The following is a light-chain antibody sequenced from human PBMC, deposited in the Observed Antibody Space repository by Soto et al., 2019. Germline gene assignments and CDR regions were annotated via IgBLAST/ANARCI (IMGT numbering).Light chain of an antibody. V-gene: IGKV4-1*01. CDR2: WAS. J-gene: IGKJ3*01. Sequence: DIVMTQSPDSLAVSLGERATINCKSSQSVLYSSNNKNYLAWYQQKPGQPPKLLIYWASTRESGVPDRISGSGSGTDFTLTNSSLQAEDVAVYYCQQYYSTIFTFGPGTKVDIK. CDR3: QQYYSTIFT. CDR1: QSVLYSSNNKNY.